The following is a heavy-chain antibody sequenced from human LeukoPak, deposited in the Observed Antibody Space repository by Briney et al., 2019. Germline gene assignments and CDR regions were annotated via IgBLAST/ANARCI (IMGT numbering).Heavy chain of an antibody. CDR1: GGSISSGGYY. Sequence: SQTLSLTCTVSGGSISSGGYYWTWIRQHPGKGLEWIAYIYYSGTTSYNPSLKSRVTILVDTSKNQFSLKLTSVTAADTAVYYCARDRGGYNRFDSWGQGTLVTVSS. D-gene: IGHD5-24*01. J-gene: IGHJ4*02. CDR2: IYYSGTT. V-gene: IGHV4-31*03. CDR3: ARDRGGYNRFDS.